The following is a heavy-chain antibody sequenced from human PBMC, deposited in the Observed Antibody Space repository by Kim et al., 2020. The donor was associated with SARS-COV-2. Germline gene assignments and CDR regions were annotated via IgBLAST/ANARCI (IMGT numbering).Heavy chain of an antibody. CDR1: GGSISSYY. V-gene: IGHV4-59*13. D-gene: IGHD4-4*01. J-gene: IGHJ3*02. CDR2: IYYSGST. Sequence: SETLSLTCTVSGGSISSYYWSWIRQPPGKGLEWIGYIYYSGSTNSNPSLKSRVTISLDTSKNQFSLKLSSVTAADTAVYYCAGNDYIEDTFDIWGQGTMVTVSS. CDR3: AGNDYIEDTFDI.